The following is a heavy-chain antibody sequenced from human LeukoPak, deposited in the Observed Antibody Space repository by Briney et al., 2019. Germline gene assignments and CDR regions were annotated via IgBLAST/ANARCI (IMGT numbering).Heavy chain of an antibody. J-gene: IGHJ4*01. CDR1: RYTFTSYD. V-gene: IGHV1-8*01. Sequence: ASVKVSCKAARYTFTSYDINWVRQAPGQGLEWMGWMNPDSGNTGYAQKFQGRVSMTTNTSISTAYMELGGLTSDDTAVYFCARGSHRGYCTTSNCYTVDYWGQGTLVSVSS. CDR3: ARGSHRGYCTTSNCYTVDY. D-gene: IGHD2-2*02. CDR2: MNPDSGNT.